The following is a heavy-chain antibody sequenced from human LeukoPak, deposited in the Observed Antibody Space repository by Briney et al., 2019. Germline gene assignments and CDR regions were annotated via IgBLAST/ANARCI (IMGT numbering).Heavy chain of an antibody. D-gene: IGHD3-22*01. CDR2: ISGSGGST. V-gene: IGHV3-23*01. CDR3: AKPVGYYDSSGYYQLDY. J-gene: IGHJ4*02. CDR1: GFTFSSYA. Sequence: GGSLRLSCAASGFTFSSYAMSWVRQAPGKGLEWVSAISGSGGSTYYADSVKGRFTISRDNSKNTLYLQMNSLRAEDTAVYYCAKPVGYYDSSGYYQLDYWGQGTLVTVSS.